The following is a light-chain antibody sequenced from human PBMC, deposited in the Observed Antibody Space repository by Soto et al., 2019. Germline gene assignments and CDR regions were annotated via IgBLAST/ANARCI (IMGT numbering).Light chain of an antibody. CDR2: KAS. CDR3: QQYSTYPWT. V-gene: IGKV1-5*03. CDR1: HNISTL. Sequence: DIQMTQSPSTLSASVGDRVTITCRASHNISTLLAWYQQRPGKAPNLLIYKASSLESGVPSRFSGSGSGTEFTLTISSLQPDDFATYFCQQYSTYPWTFGQGTKVEVK. J-gene: IGKJ1*01.